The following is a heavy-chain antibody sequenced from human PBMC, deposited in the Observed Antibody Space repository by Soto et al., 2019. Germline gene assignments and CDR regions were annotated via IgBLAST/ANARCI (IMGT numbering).Heavy chain of an antibody. D-gene: IGHD6-13*01. CDR2: INPNSGGT. J-gene: IGHJ4*02. V-gene: IGHV1-2*02. CDR3: ARLMYSSNSSFDY. CDR1: GYTFTGYY. Sequence: QVQLVQSGAEVKKPGASVKVSCKASGYTFTGYYMHWVRQAPGQGLEWMGWINPNSGGTNYAQKFQGRVTMTRDTSISTAYKEAGRLGTNDTAVYYCARLMYSSNSSFDYWGQGTLVPVSS.